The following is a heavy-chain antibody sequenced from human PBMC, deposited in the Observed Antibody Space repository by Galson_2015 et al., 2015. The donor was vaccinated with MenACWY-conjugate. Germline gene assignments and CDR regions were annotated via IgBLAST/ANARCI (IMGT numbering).Heavy chain of an antibody. Sequence: QSGAEVKKPGESLKMSCQGSGYDFSDFWIGWVRQMPGKGLEWMGIIYPGDFDTRYIPSFQGQVTVSADKATSAAYLQWNNLKASDTARYYCARGGRGPAASFHYWGQGTLVTVSS. CDR3: ARGGRGPAASFHY. CDR1: GYDFSDFW. D-gene: IGHD2-2*01. V-gene: IGHV5-51*01. J-gene: IGHJ4*02. CDR2: IYPGDFDT.